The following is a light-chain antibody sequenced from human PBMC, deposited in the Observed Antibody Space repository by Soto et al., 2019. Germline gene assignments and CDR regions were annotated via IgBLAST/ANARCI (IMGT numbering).Light chain of an antibody. CDR2: GAS. CDR3: QQYGNSPLT. J-gene: IGKJ1*01. V-gene: IGKV3-20*01. CDR1: QSVSSN. Sequence: EIVMTQSPATLSVSPGERATLSCRASQSVSSNLAWYQQKPGQAPRLLIYGASSRATGIPDRFSGSGSGTDFTLTISRLEPEDFAVYYCQQYGNSPLTFGQGTKVEIK.